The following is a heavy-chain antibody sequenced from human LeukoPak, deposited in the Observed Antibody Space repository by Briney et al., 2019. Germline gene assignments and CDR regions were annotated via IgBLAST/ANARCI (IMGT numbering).Heavy chain of an antibody. V-gene: IGHV4-38-2*02. Sequence: KPSETLSLTCTVSGYSISSGYYWGWIRQPPGKVLEWIGSIYHSGSTYYNPSLKSRVTISVDTSKNQFSLKLSSVTAADTAVYYCARDGPMIVVVPAARFTDPWGQGTLVTVSS. CDR3: ARDGPMIVVVPAARFTDP. J-gene: IGHJ5*02. CDR2: IYHSGST. CDR1: GYSISSGYY. D-gene: IGHD2-2*01.